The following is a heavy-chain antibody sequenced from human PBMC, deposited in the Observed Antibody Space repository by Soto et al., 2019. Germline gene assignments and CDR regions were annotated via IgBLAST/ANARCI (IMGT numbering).Heavy chain of an antibody. CDR1: GGSISSYY. V-gene: IGHV4-59*01. CDR2: IYNSGNT. Sequence: SETLSLTCTVSGGSISSYYWSWIRQPPGKGLEWIGFIYNSGNTNYNPSLKSRVTITIDTSKNQFSLNLNSVTTADTAVYFCARDGRVSFSGGSYYEEHWFDPWGQGTLVTVSS. D-gene: IGHD1-26*01. J-gene: IGHJ5*02. CDR3: ARDGRVSFSGGSYYEEHWFDP.